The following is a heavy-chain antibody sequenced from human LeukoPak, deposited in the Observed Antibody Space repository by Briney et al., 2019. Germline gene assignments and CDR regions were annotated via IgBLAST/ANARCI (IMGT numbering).Heavy chain of an antibody. CDR1: GGSISSSSYY. V-gene: IGHV4-39*01. Sequence: SETLSLTCTVSGGSISSSSYYWGWIRQPPGKGLEWIGSIYYSGSTYYNPSLKSRVTISVDTSNNQFSLKLSSVTAADTAVYYCARQGLLWFGEFPNMDVWGKGTTVTISS. CDR3: ARQGLLWFGEFPNMDV. J-gene: IGHJ6*03. D-gene: IGHD3-10*01. CDR2: IYYSGST.